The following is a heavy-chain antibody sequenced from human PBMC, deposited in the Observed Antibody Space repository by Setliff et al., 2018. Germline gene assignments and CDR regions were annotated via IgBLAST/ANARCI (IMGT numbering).Heavy chain of an antibody. D-gene: IGHD3-3*01. J-gene: IGHJ6*02. CDR3: ARLSWNGLRYFGLDV. V-gene: IGHV4-59*01. CDR2: IQNSGGI. Sequence: PSETLSLTCAVYGDSFGDYYWSWIRQAPGKGLESLGYIQNSGGINYNPSLKSRVTISVDTSTNQFSLKLTSVTAADTAVYYCARLSWNGLRYFGLDVWGQGTTVTVSS. CDR1: GDSFGDYY.